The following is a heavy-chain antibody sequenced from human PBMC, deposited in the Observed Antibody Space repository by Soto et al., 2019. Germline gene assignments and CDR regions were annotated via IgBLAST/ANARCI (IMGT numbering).Heavy chain of an antibody. CDR2: IYYSGST. D-gene: IGHD2-15*01. CDR1: GGSISSGGYY. CDR3: ARDLQGPRPKYCSGGSCYSVSPRYGMDV. V-gene: IGHV4-31*03. Sequence: SETLYLTCTVSGGSISSGGYYWSWIRQHPGKGLEGIGYIYYSGSTYYNPSLKSRVTISVDTSKNQFSLKLSSVTAADTAVYYCARDLQGPRPKYCSGGSCYSVSPRYGMDVWGQGTTVTVSS. J-gene: IGHJ6*02.